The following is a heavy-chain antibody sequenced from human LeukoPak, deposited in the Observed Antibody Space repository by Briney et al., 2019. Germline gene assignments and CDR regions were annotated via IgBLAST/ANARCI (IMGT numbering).Heavy chain of an antibody. D-gene: IGHD6-13*01. Sequence: SQTLSLTCAISGGSISSGDYYWSWTRQPPGKGLECIGYIYSSGSTYYNPSLKSRVTISVDTSKNQFSLKLSSVTAADTAVYYCARVDSSSWYGFYFDYWGQGTLVTVSS. V-gene: IGHV4-30-4*08. CDR1: GGSISSGDYY. J-gene: IGHJ4*02. CDR2: IYSSGST. CDR3: ARVDSSSWYGFYFDY.